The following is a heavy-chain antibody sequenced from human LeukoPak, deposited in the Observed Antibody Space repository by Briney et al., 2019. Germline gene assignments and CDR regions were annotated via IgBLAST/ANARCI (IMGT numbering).Heavy chain of an antibody. D-gene: IGHD3-9*01. CDR2: ISGSGGST. J-gene: IGHJ5*02. Sequence: PGGSLRLSCAASGFTFSSYAMSWVRQAPGKGLEWVSAISGSGGSTYYADSVKGRFTISRDNSKNTLYLQMNSLRAEDTAVYYCAKVVQRYFDWPFGWFDPWGQGTLVTVSS. V-gene: IGHV3-23*01. CDR3: AKVVQRYFDWPFGWFDP. CDR1: GFTFSSYA.